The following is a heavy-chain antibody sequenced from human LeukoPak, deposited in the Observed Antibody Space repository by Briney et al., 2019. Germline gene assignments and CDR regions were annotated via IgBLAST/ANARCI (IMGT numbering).Heavy chain of an antibody. CDR3: ARVRYFDSSGYYFDFDY. V-gene: IGHV4-38-2*02. J-gene: IGHJ4*02. D-gene: IGHD3-22*01. Sequence: PSETLSLTCTVSGYSISSGYYWGWIRQPPGKGLEWIANIYHSGNTVYNPSLKSRVTISVDTSKNQFSLKLSSVTAADTAVYYCARVRYFDSSGYYFDFDYWGQGTLVTVPS. CDR1: GYSISSGYY. CDR2: IYHSGNT.